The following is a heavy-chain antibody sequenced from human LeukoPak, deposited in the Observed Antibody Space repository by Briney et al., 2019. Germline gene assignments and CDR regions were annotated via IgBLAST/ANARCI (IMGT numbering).Heavy chain of an antibody. CDR1: GYIFTTSD. D-gene: IGHD2-15*01. Sequence: ASVKVSCKASGYIFTTSDITWVRQAPGQGLEWMGWINTKNGDTNYAQKFQGRVRMTTDTSSSTAYMELRSLRSDDTAVYYCAKAYGSGGSCPPGWFDPWGQGTLVTVSS. J-gene: IGHJ5*02. V-gene: IGHV1-18*01. CDR2: INTKNGDT. CDR3: AKAYGSGGSCPPGWFDP.